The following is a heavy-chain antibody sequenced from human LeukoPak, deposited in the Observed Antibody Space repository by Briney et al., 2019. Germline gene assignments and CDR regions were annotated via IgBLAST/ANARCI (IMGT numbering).Heavy chain of an antibody. J-gene: IGHJ6*02. V-gene: IGHV3-48*01. Sequence: GSLRLSCAASGFTFSSYAMSWVRQAPGKGLEWVSYISSSSSTIYYADSVKGRFTISRDNAKNSLYLQMNSLRAEDTAVYYCARDGYYYGSGRNGMDVWGQGTTVTVSS. CDR2: ISSSSSTI. D-gene: IGHD3-10*01. CDR3: ARDGYYYGSGRNGMDV. CDR1: GFTFSSYA.